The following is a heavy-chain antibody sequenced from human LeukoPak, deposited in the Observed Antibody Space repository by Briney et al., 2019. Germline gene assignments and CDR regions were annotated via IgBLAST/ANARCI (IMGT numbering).Heavy chain of an antibody. V-gene: IGHV3-74*01. CDR2: INSDGSST. Sequence: GGSLRLSCAASGFTFSSAWMHWVRQTPGKGLVWVSRINSDGSSTNYADSVKGRFTISRDNAKNMVNLQMNSLRAEDTAIYYCTRDYSYAMAVWGQGNTVTVSS. CDR3: TRDYSYAMAV. D-gene: IGHD2-21*01. CDR1: GFTFSSAW. J-gene: IGHJ6*02.